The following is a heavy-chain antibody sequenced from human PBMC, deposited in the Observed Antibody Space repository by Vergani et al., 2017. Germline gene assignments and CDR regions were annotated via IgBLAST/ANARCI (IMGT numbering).Heavy chain of an antibody. CDR3: AAFVVVTGFDY. CDR2: IKQDGSEK. D-gene: IGHD2-21*02. Sequence: EVQLVESGGGLVQPGGSLRLSCAASGFTFSSYWMSWVRQAPGKGLEWVANIKQDGSEKYYVDSVKVRFTISRDNAKNSLYLQMNSLRADDTAVYYCAAFVVVTGFDYWGQGTLVTVSS. J-gene: IGHJ4*02. CDR1: GFTFSSYW. V-gene: IGHV3-7*03.